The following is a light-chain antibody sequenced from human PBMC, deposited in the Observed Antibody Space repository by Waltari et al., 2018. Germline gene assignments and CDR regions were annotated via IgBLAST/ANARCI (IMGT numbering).Light chain of an antibody. V-gene: IGKV1-12*01. CDR3: QHHISAPPLT. CDR2: RAS. Sequence: DIQMTQSPSSLSASVGDRVTITCRASQDISIWLAWYQQKPGKAPKLLIYRASSLQSGVPSRFSVTGSGTDFTLTISSLQPEDFAIYYCQHHISAPPLTFGQGTKVEIK. CDR1: QDISIW. J-gene: IGKJ1*01.